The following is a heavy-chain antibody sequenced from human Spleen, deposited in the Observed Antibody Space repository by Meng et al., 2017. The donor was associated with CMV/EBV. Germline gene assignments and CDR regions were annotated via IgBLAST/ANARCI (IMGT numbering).Heavy chain of an antibody. CDR1: GYTFTSYD. D-gene: IGHD2-15*01. Sequence: ASVKVSCKASGYTFTSYDINWVRQATGQGLEWMGWMNPNSGNTGYAQKFQGRVTMTRNTSISTAYMELSSLRSEDTAVYYCARTGRKLLNYYYYYGMDVWGQGTTVTVSS. J-gene: IGHJ6*02. V-gene: IGHV1-8*01. CDR2: MNPNSGNT. CDR3: ARTGRKLLNYYYYYGMDV.